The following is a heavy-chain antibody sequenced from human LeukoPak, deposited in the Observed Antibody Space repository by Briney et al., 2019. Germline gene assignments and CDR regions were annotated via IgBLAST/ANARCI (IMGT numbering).Heavy chain of an antibody. V-gene: IGHV3-74*01. CDR1: GFTFSSYW. CDR2: INSDGSST. Sequence: PGGSLRLSCAASGFTFSSYWMHWVRQAPGKGLVWVSRINSDGSSTSYADSVKGRFTISRDNAKNTLYLQMNSLRAEDTAVYYCAGDLDIVVVTAIPVYWGQGTMVTVSS. J-gene: IGHJ3*01. CDR3: AGDLDIVVVTAIPVY. D-gene: IGHD2-21*02.